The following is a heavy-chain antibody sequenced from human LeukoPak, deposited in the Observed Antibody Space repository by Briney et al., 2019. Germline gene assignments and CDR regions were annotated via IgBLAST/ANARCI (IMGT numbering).Heavy chain of an antibody. CDR3: ARGSEEVATISEAFDI. J-gene: IGHJ3*02. D-gene: IGHD5-24*01. CDR1: GGSMNNFS. V-gene: IGHV4-59*01. CDR2: VYYSGST. Sequence: PSETLSLTCIVSGGSMNNFSWTWIRQTPGKRLEWIGYVYYSGSTKYNPSLERRVTISLDTSKNQFSLRLTSVTAADTAVYYCARGSEEVATISEAFDIWGQGTAVTVSS.